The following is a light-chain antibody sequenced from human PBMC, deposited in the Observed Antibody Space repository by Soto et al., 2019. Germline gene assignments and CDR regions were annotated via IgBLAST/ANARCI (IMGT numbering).Light chain of an antibody. J-gene: IGLJ3*02. CDR2: KDS. CDR1: AVPQQY. Sequence: SYELTQPPSVSLSPGQTARITCSGDAVPQQYVYWYQQKPGQAPVLVIYKDSERPSGIPERFSGTSTGTTVTLTISGLQADDEADYYCQSSDARGTYVVFGGGTKLTVL. CDR3: QSSDARGTYVV. V-gene: IGLV3-25*03.